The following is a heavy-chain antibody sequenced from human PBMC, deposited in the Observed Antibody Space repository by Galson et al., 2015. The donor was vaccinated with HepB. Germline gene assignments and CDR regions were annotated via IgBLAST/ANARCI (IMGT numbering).Heavy chain of an antibody. V-gene: IGHV3-23*01. CDR1: GFTFSSYA. CDR2: ISGSGGST. D-gene: IGHD2-2*01. CDR3: AKDLCSSTSLLCYGMGV. J-gene: IGHJ6*02. Sequence: SLRLSCAASGFTFSSYAMSWVRQAPGKGLEWVSAISGSGGSTYYADSVKGRFTISRDNSKNTLYLQMNSLRAEDTAVYYCAKDLCSSTSLLCYGMGVWGQGTTVTVSS.